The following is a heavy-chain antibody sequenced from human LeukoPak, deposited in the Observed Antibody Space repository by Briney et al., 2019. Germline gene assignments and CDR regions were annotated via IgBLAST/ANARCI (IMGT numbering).Heavy chain of an antibody. D-gene: IGHD3-10*01. V-gene: IGHV3-9*01. CDR2: ISWNSGSV. J-gene: IGHJ6*02. CDR3: AKDSRITMGYGMDV. Sequence: GGSLRLSCAASGFTFSSYSLNWVRQAPGKGLEWVSGISWNSGSVGYADSVKGRFTISRDNAKNSLYLQMNSLRAEDTALYYCAKDSRITMGYGMDVWGQGTTVTVSS. CDR1: GFTFSSYS.